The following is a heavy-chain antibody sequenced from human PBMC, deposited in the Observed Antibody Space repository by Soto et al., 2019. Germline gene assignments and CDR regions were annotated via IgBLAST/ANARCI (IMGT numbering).Heavy chain of an antibody. Sequence: QVQLVQSGAEVKKPGSSVKVSCKASGGTFSSYAISWVRQAPGQGLEWMGGIIPIFGTANYAQKFQGRVTITADKSTSTAYMELSSLRSEDTAVYYCARDFPLPWYSSGDDYYGMDVWGQGTTVTVSS. J-gene: IGHJ6*02. CDR3: ARDFPLPWYSSGDDYYGMDV. CDR2: IIPIFGTA. V-gene: IGHV1-69*06. D-gene: IGHD6-19*01. CDR1: GGTFSSYA.